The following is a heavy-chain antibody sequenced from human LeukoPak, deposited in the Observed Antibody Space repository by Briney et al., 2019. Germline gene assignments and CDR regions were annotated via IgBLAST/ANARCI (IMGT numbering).Heavy chain of an antibody. CDR1: GFTVSSNY. D-gene: IGHD6-13*01. Sequence: GGSLRLSCAASGFTVSSNYMSWVRQVPGKGLEWVVNINEGGNEKNYVDSVKGRFTASRDNAQNSPYLQMNSLRVEDTAVYYCARHPNSNWDYWGQGTLVTVSS. CDR2: INEGGNEK. J-gene: IGHJ4*02. CDR3: ARHPNSNWDY. V-gene: IGHV3-7*03.